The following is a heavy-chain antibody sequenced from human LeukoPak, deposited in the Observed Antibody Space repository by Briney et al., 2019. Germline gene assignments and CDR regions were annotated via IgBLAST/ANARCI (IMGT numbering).Heavy chain of an antibody. CDR3: AKESNDDLLEGTFWFDP. J-gene: IGHJ5*02. V-gene: IGHV1-2*02. CDR1: GYIFTDYY. Sequence: GASVTVSCKGSGYIFTDYYIQWVRQAPGQGLEWMGWINPKSGDTYSEQRFQGRVTMTRDTSINTAYMELRRLTSDDTAVYYCAKESNDDLLEGTFWFDPWGQGTLVTVSS. CDR2: INPKSGDT. D-gene: IGHD3-3*01.